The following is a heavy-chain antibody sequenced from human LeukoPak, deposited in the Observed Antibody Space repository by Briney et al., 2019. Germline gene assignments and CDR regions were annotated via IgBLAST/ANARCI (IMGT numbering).Heavy chain of an antibody. Sequence: GASVKVSCKASGGTFSSYAISWVRQAPGQGLEWMGGIIPIFGTANYAQKFQGRVTMTTDESTSTAYMELSSLRSEDTAVYYCAIKQRGYSYGRFDYWGQGTLVTVSS. V-gene: IGHV1-69*05. CDR1: GGTFSSYA. CDR3: AIKQRGYSYGRFDY. D-gene: IGHD5-18*01. CDR2: IIPIFGTA. J-gene: IGHJ4*02.